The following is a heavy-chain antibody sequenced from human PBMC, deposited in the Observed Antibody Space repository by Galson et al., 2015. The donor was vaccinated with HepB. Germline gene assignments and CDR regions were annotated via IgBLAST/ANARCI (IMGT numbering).Heavy chain of an antibody. CDR1: GFTFDDYG. V-gene: IGHV3-20*04. CDR2: INWNGGSK. J-gene: IGHJ4*02. D-gene: IGHD1-26*01. Sequence: SLRLSCAASGFTFDDYGMSWVRQAPGKELEWVYGINWNGGSKGYADSVKGRFTISRDNAKNSLYLQMNSLRAEDTALYYCARQRGAHFDYWGQGTLVTVSS. CDR3: ARQRGAHFDY.